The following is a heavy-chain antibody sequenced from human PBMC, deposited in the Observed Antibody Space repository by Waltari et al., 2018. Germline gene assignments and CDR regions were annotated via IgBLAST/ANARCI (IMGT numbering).Heavy chain of an antibody. CDR2: IRSKAYGGTT. CDR3: TRSTAAAGIVYFDY. Sequence: EVQLVESGGGLVQPGRSLRLSCTASGFTFGDYAMSWVRQAPGKGLEWVGFIRSKAYGGTTEYAASVKDRFTISRDDSKSIAYLQMNSLKTEDTAVYYCTRSTAAAGIVYFDYWGQGTLVTVSS. D-gene: IGHD6-13*01. J-gene: IGHJ4*02. CDR1: GFTFGDYA. V-gene: IGHV3-49*04.